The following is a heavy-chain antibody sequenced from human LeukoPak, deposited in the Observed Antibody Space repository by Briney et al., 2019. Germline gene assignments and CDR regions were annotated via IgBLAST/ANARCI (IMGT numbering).Heavy chain of an antibody. D-gene: IGHD3-22*01. Sequence: GGSLRLSCAASGSTFSNYAMRWVRQAPGKGLEWVSGISGSGGSTYYADSVKGRFTISRDNSKNTLYLQMNSLRAEDTAVYYCAKPYYDSSGYALVAFDIWGQGTMVTVSS. CDR3: AKPYYDSSGYALVAFDI. V-gene: IGHV3-23*01. J-gene: IGHJ3*02. CDR2: ISGSGGST. CDR1: GSTFSNYA.